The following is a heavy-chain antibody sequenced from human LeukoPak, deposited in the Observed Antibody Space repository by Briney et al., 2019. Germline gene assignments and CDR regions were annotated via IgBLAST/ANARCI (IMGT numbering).Heavy chain of an antibody. CDR2: IYYSGST. V-gene: IGHV4-39*01. CDR3: ARLRRDDDY. D-gene: IGHD5-24*01. J-gene: IGHJ4*02. Sequence: SSETLSLTCTVSGGSISSSSYFWGWIRQPPGKGLEWIGSIYYSGSTYYNPALKSRVTISVDTSKNQFSLKLSSVTAADTAVYYCARLRRDDDYWGQGTLVTVSS. CDR1: GGSISSSSYF.